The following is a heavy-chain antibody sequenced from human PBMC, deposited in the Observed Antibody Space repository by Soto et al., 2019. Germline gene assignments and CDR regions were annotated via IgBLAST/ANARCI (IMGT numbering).Heavy chain of an antibody. Sequence: SVKVSCKASGGTFSSYAISWVRQAPGQGLEWMGGIIPIFGTANYAQKFQGRVTITADESTSTAYMELSSLRSEDTAVYYCERSMTTVTTSSWFDPWGQGTLVTVSS. CDR1: GGTFSSYA. D-gene: IGHD4-17*01. CDR2: IIPIFGTA. V-gene: IGHV1-69*13. CDR3: ERSMTTVTTSSWFDP. J-gene: IGHJ5*02.